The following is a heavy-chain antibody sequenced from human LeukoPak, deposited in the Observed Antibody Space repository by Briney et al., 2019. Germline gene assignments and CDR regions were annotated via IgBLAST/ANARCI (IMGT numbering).Heavy chain of an antibody. CDR1: GFTFSSYS. CDR2: ISGSSSYI. D-gene: IGHD6-13*01. CDR3: ARDWRAAAGTIDY. J-gene: IGHJ4*02. Sequence: PGGSLRLSCAASGFTFSSYSMNWVRQAPGKGLEWVSSISGSSSYIYYADPVKGRFTISRDNAKNSLYLQMNSLRAEDTAVYYCARDWRAAAGTIDYWGQGTLVTVSS. V-gene: IGHV3-21*01.